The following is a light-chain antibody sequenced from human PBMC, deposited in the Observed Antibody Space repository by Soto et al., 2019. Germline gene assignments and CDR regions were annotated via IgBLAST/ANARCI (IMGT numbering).Light chain of an antibody. J-gene: IGKJ4*01. CDR1: QSIRSN. Sequence: EVVMTQSPVNLSVSSGERATLSCRASQSIRSNLAWYQQKPGQAPRLLIYDVSTRATGIPAKFSGSGSGTEFTLIIGSLQSEDFAVYYCQQYNNWPLTFGGGTKVEIK. V-gene: IGKV3D-15*01. CDR2: DVS. CDR3: QQYNNWPLT.